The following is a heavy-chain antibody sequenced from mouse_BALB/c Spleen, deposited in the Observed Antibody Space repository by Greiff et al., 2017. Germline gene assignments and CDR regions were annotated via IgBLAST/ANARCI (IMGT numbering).Heavy chain of an antibody. Sequence: EVKVVESGGGLVQPGGSLKLSCAASGFTFSSYGMSWVRQTPDKRLELVATINSNGGSTYYPDSVKGRFTISRDNAKNTLYLQMSSLKSEDTAMYYCAREGGTHYYGSFDYWGQGTTLTVSS. D-gene: IGHD1-2*01. CDR3: AREGGTHYYGSFDY. CDR2: INSNGGST. CDR1: GFTFSSYG. V-gene: IGHV5-6-3*01. J-gene: IGHJ2*01.